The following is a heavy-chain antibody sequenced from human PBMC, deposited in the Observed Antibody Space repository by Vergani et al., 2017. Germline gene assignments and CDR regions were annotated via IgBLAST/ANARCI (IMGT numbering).Heavy chain of an antibody. Sequence: QVQLVESGGGLVKPGGSLRLSCAASGFTFSSYAMHWVRQAPGKGLEWVAVISYDGSNKYYADSVKGRFTISRDNSKNTLYLQMNSLRAEDTAVYYCAKVGLRITMVRGYLDYWGQGTLVTVSS. V-gene: IGHV3-30-3*01. D-gene: IGHD3-10*01. CDR3: AKVGLRITMVRGYLDY. J-gene: IGHJ4*02. CDR2: ISYDGSNK. CDR1: GFTFSSYA.